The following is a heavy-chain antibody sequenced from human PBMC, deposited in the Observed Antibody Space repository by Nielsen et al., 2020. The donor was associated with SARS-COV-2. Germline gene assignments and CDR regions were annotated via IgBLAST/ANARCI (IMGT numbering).Heavy chain of an antibody. CDR1: GFTFSSYG. V-gene: IGHV3-30*18. CDR2: ISYDGSNK. J-gene: IGHJ4*02. CDR3: AKNIMGSGFDY. Sequence: GESLKISCAASGFTFSSYGMHWVRQAPGKGLEWVAVISYDGSNKYYADSVKGRFTISRDNSKNTLYLQMNSLRAEDTAVYYCAKNIMGSGFDYWGQGTLVTVSS. D-gene: IGHD6-19*01.